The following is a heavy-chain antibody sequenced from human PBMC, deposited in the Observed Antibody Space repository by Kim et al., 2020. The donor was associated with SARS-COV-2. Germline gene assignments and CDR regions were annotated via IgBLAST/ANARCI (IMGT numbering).Heavy chain of an antibody. D-gene: IGHD2-15*01. CDR2: ISSSSSTI. J-gene: IGHJ6*02. CDR3: ARSGWWGHYYGMDV. Sequence: GGSLRLSCAASGFTFSSYSMNWVRQAPGKGLEWVSYISSSSSTIYYADSVKGRFTISRDNAKNSLYLQMNSLRDEDTAVYYCARSGWWGHYYGMDVWGQGTTVTVSS. CDR1: GFTFSSYS. V-gene: IGHV3-48*02.